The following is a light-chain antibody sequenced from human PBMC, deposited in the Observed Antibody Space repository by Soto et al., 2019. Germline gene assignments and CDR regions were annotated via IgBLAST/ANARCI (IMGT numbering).Light chain of an antibody. J-gene: IGKJ1*01. V-gene: IGKV3-15*01. CDR1: QSVSSN. CDR2: GAS. CDR3: QKYNNWPPWT. Sequence: EIVLTQSPATLSVSPAERATLSCRASQSVSSNLAWYQQKPGQAPRLLIYGASTRATGIPARFSGSGSGTEFTLTISSLQSEDFAVYYCQKYNNWPPWTFGQGTKVDIK.